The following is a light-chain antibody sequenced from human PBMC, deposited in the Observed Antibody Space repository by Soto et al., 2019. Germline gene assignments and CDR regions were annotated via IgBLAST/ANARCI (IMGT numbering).Light chain of an antibody. CDR1: SSNIRNNY. Sequence: QFVLSLPPSVCAAPGEKVTISCCVSSSNIRNNYVSWDQQLPVAAPKLLIHDNYKRPSGIPDRFSGSKSGTSATLGITGLQTGDEADYYCGTWDSSLSAYVFGNGTKVTVL. V-gene: IGLV1-51*01. CDR2: DNY. J-gene: IGLJ1*01. CDR3: GTWDSSLSAYV.